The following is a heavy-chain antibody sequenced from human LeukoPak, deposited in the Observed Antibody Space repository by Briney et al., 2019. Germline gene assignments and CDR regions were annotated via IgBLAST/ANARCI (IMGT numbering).Heavy chain of an antibody. CDR1: GFTFSSYD. CDR2: IGTAGDT. J-gene: IGHJ6*02. CDR3: ARDTPRDGYPYYYGMDV. V-gene: IGHV3-13*04. D-gene: IGHD5-24*01. Sequence: GGSLRLSCAASGFTFSSYDMHWARQATGKGLEWVSAIGTAGDTYYPGSVKGRFTISRENAKNSLYLQMNSLRAEDTAVYYCARDTPRDGYPYYYGMDVWGQGTTVTVSS.